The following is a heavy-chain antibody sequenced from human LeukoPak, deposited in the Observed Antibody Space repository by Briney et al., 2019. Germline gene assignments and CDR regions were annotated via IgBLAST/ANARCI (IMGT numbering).Heavy chain of an antibody. J-gene: IGHJ4*02. D-gene: IGHD2-2*01. CDR2: ISGSGGST. CDR1: GFTFSSYA. V-gene: IGHV3-23*01. CDR3: AKGGYASMARFDY. Sequence: GGSLRLSCAASGFTFSSYAMSWVRQAPGKGLEWVSAISGSGGSTYYADSVKGRFTISRDNSKNTLCLQMNSLRAEDTAVYYCAKGGYASMARFDYWGQGTLVTVSS.